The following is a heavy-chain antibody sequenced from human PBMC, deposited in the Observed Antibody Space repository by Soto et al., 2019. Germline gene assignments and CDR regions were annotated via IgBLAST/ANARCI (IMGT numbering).Heavy chain of an antibody. D-gene: IGHD3-9*01. J-gene: IGHJ5*02. V-gene: IGHV1-2*04. CDR1: GYTFTGYY. Sequence: QVQLVQSGAEVKKPGAPVKVSCKASGYTFTGYYMHWVRQAPGQGLEWMGWINPNSGGTNYAHKFQGWVTMARDTSTRTAYMELSRLRSDDTAVYYCARDRVGHYGILTGRYNWFDPWGQGTLVTVSS. CDR2: INPNSGGT. CDR3: ARDRVGHYGILTGRYNWFDP.